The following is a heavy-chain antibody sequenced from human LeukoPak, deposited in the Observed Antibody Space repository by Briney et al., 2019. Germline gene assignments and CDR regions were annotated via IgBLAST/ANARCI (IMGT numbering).Heavy chain of an antibody. Sequence: ASVKLSCKASGYTFTGCYMHWVRQAPGQGLEWMGWINPNTGATKYAEKFQGRVTMTGDTSISTGYMELSSLRSDDTAVYYCARAGIAVAGKSFDYWGQGTLVTVSS. V-gene: IGHV1-2*02. J-gene: IGHJ4*02. D-gene: IGHD6-19*01. CDR1: GYTFTGCY. CDR2: INPNTGAT. CDR3: ARAGIAVAGKSFDY.